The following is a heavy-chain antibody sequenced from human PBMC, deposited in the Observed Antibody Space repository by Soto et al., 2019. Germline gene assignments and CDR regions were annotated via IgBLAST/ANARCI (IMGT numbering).Heavy chain of an antibody. J-gene: IGHJ6*02. D-gene: IGHD5-12*01. CDR2: IYSGGST. CDR1: GFTFSTYA. V-gene: IGHV3-53*01. Sequence: GGSLRLSCAASGFTFSTYAMAWVRQAPGKGLEWVSVIYSGGSTYYADSVKGRFTISRDSSKNTLDLQMNSLRAGDTAVYYCARDRRGSTPTRYYYYYGMDVWGQGTTVTVSS. CDR3: ARDRRGSTPTRYYYYYGMDV.